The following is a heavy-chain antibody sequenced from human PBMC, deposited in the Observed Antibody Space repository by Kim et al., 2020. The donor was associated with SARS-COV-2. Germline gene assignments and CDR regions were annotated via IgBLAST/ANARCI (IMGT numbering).Heavy chain of an antibody. V-gene: IGHV3-33*01. Sequence: YADAVKARFTISRENSKNTLYLQLNVLRAEDTAVYYCAREYSSGWYYFDYWGQGTLVTVSS. D-gene: IGHD6-19*01. CDR3: AREYSSGWYYFDY. J-gene: IGHJ4*02.